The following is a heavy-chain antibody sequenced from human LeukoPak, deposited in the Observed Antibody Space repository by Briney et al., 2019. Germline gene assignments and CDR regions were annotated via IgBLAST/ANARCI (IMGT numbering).Heavy chain of an antibody. J-gene: IGHJ6*02. Sequence: GRSLRLSCTASGFTFSSYTMHWVRQAPGKGLVWVSRINSDGSSTSYADSVKGRFTISRDNAKNTLYLQMNSLRAEDTAVYYCAREGVPYYYYGMDVWGQGTTVTVSS. CDR3: AREGVPYYYYGMDV. V-gene: IGHV3-74*01. CDR2: INSDGSST. CDR1: GFTFSSYT.